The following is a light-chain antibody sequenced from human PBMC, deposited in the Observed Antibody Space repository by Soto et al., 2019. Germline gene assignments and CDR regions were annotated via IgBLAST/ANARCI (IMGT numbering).Light chain of an antibody. CDR2: DAS. V-gene: IGKV3-11*01. CDR1: QSVSSY. CDR3: QQYGGSVQT. Sequence: EIVLTQSPATLSLSPGERDTLSCRASQSVSSYLAWYQQKPGQAPRLLIYDASNRATGIPARFSGSGSGTDFTLTISSLEPEDFAVYYCQQYGGSVQTFGQGTKV. J-gene: IGKJ1*01.